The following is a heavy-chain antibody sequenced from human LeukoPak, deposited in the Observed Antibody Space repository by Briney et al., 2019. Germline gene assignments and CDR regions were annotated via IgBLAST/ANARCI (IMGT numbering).Heavy chain of an antibody. Sequence: PSETLSLTCTVSGGSISSYYWSWIRQPAGKGLEWIGRIYTSGSTNYNPSLKSRVTMSVDTSKNQFSLKLSSVTAADTAVYYCARDQYYYDSSGSGFDPWGQGTLVTVSS. CDR3: ARDQYYYDSSGSGFDP. CDR2: IYTSGST. D-gene: IGHD3-22*01. J-gene: IGHJ5*02. CDR1: GGSISSYY. V-gene: IGHV4-4*07.